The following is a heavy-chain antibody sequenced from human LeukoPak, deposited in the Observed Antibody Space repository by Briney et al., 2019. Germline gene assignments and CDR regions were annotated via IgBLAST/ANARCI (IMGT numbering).Heavy chain of an antibody. CDR3: ARVGTAEGTLEDY. D-gene: IGHD6-13*01. Sequence: SGGSLRLSCAASGFTFSSYWMSWVRQPPGKGLKWVANIKHEGSEKYYVGSVKGRFTISRDNAKNSLYLQMNSLRAEDTAVYYCARVGTAEGTLEDYWGQGTLVTVSS. V-gene: IGHV3-7*01. CDR1: GFTFSSYW. CDR2: IKHEGSEK. J-gene: IGHJ4*02.